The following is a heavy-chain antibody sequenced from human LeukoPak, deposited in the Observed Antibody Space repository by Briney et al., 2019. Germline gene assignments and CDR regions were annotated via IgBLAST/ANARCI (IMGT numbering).Heavy chain of an antibody. Sequence: SVKVSCKASGATFSSYAISWVRQAPGQGLEWMGGIIPIFGTANYAQKFQGRVTITTDESTSTAYMELSSLRSEDTAVYYCARDDEGYYDSSGFLDAFDIWGQGTMVTVSS. V-gene: IGHV1-69*05. J-gene: IGHJ3*02. CDR1: GATFSSYA. D-gene: IGHD3-22*01. CDR2: IIPIFGTA. CDR3: ARDDEGYYDSSGFLDAFDI.